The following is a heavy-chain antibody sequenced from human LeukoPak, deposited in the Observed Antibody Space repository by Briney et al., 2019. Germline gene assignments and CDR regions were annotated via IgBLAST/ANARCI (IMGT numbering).Heavy chain of an antibody. D-gene: IGHD2-2*01. J-gene: IGHJ5*02. Sequence: ASVKVSCKASGYTFTGYYMHWVRQAPGQGLEWMGWINPYSGGTNYAQQFQGRVTMTRDTSISTAYMELSRLRSDDTAVYYCAREDIVVVPAAMRDNWFDPWGQGTLVTVSS. V-gene: IGHV1-2*02. CDR2: INPYSGGT. CDR1: GYTFTGYY. CDR3: AREDIVVVPAAMRDNWFDP.